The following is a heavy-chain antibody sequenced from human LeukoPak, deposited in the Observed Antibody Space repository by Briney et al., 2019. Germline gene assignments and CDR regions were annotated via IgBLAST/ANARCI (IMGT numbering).Heavy chain of an antibody. V-gene: IGHV1-8*01. CDR2: MSPNSGNT. Sequence: ASVKVSCKASGYTFTSYDINWVRQATGQGLEWMGWMSPNSGNTGYAQKFQGRVTMTRNTSISTAYMELSSLRSEDTAVYYCARSTHIYYDFWSGYYYFGCDYWGQGTLVTVSS. D-gene: IGHD3-3*01. J-gene: IGHJ4*02. CDR1: GYTFTSYD. CDR3: ARSTHIYYDFWSGYYYFGCDY.